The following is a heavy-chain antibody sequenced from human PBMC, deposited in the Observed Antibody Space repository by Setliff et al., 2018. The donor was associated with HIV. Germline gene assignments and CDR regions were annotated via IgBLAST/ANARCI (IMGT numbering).Heavy chain of an antibody. CDR2: INHSGSN. CDR1: GESLSPYY. D-gene: IGHD3-22*01. Sequence: SETLSLTCAVYGESLSPYYWSWIRQPPGKGLEWIGGINHSGSNNYNPSLKSRVTMSVDTSKNQFSLKLSSVTAADTAVYYCARHRGITMIVVVILDAFDIWGQGTMVTVSS. CDR3: ARHRGITMIVVVILDAFDI. V-gene: IGHV4-34*01. J-gene: IGHJ3*02.